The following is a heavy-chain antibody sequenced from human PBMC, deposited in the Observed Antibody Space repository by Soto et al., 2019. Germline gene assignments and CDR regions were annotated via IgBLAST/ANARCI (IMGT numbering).Heavy chain of an antibody. CDR2: ISNSGST. CDR1: GGSVSSGSYY. Sequence: QVQLQDSGPGLVKPSETLSLTCTVSGGSVSSGSYYWSWIRQPPGKGLEWIGYISNSGSTKYNPSLKSRVAISVDTSKNQFSLKLSSVTAADTAVYYCARDGYSNFDYWGQGTLVTVSS. J-gene: IGHJ4*02. D-gene: IGHD4-4*01. CDR3: ARDGYSNFDY. V-gene: IGHV4-61*01.